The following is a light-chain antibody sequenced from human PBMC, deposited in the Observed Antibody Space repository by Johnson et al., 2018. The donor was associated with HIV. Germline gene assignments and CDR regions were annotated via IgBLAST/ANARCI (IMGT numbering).Light chain of an antibody. J-gene: IGLJ1*01. CDR3: GTWDSSLSAEV. CDR2: ENN. Sequence: QPVLTQPPSVSAAPGQKVTISCSGSNSNIGNNYVSWYQQVPGTAPKLLIYENNKRPSGIPDRFSGSKSGTSATLGITGLQTGDEADYYCGTWDSSLSAEVFGTGTKVTVL. V-gene: IGLV1-51*01. CDR1: NSNIGNNY.